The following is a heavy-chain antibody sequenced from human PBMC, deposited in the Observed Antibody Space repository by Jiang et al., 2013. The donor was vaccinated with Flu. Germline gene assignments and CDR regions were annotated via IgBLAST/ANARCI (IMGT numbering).Heavy chain of an antibody. J-gene: IGHJ4*02. V-gene: IGHV4-59*01. D-gene: IGHD1-26*01. CDR3: ARVGPWGYFDY. Sequence: PGLVKPSETLSLTCTVSGGSISSYYWSWIRQPPGKGLEWIGYIYYSGSTNYNPSLKSRVTISVDTSKNQFSLKLSSVTAADTAVYYCARVGPWGYFDYWGQGTLVTVSS. CDR1: GGSISSYY. CDR2: IYYSGST.